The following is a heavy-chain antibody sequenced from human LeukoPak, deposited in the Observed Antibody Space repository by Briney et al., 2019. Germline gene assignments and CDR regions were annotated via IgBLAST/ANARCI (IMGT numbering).Heavy chain of an antibody. CDR3: ARGNSGSYRILSNRPYYFDY. CDR1: GGSISSYY. V-gene: IGHV4-34*01. J-gene: IGHJ4*02. D-gene: IGHD1-26*01. CDR2: INHSGST. Sequence: PSETLSLTCTVSGGSISSYYWSWIRQPPGKGLEWIGEINHSGSTNYNPSLKSRVTISVDTSKNQFSLKLSSVTAADTAVYYCARGNSGSYRILSNRPYYFDYWGQGTLVTVSS.